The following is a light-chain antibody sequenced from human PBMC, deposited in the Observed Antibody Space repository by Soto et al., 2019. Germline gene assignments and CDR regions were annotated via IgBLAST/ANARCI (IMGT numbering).Light chain of an antibody. V-gene: IGKV1-39*01. Sequence: IHMTHSPSTLSASVVYRVTITFLASQSISSYLNWYQQKPGKAPKLLIYAASSLQSGVPSRFSGSGSGTDFTLTISSLQPEDFATYYCLQSYSTLITFGQGTRLEIK. J-gene: IGKJ5*01. CDR2: AAS. CDR3: LQSYSTLIT. CDR1: QSISSY.